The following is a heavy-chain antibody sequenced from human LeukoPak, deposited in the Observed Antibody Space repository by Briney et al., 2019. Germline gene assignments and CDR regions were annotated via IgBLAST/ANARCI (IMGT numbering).Heavy chain of an antibody. D-gene: IGHD5-18*01. Sequence: GGSLRLSCAASGFTFSSYEMNWVRQAPGKGLEWVSGINWNGGSTGYADSVKGRFTISRDNAKNSLYLQMNSLRAEDTALYYCARVGYSYGYFDYWGQGTLVTVSS. CDR2: INWNGGST. V-gene: IGHV3-20*04. J-gene: IGHJ4*02. CDR3: ARVGYSYGYFDY. CDR1: GFTFSSYE.